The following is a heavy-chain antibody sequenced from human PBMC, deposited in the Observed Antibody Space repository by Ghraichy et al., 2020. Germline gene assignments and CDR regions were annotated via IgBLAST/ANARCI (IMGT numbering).Heavy chain of an antibody. CDR3: AKVLVPAAMYSAFDI. D-gene: IGHD2-2*01. J-gene: IGHJ3*02. CDR1: GFTFSSYG. CDR2: ISYDGSNK. Sequence: SLNISCAASGFTFSSYGMHWVRQAPGKGLEWVAVISYDGSNKYYADSVKGRFTISRDNSKNTLYLQMNSLRAEDTAVYYCAKVLVPAAMYSAFDIWGQGTMVTVSS. V-gene: IGHV3-30*18.